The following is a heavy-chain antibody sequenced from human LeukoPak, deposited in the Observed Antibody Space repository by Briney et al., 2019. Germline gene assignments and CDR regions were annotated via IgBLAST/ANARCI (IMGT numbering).Heavy chain of an antibody. CDR3: AREDY. V-gene: IGHV3-48*01. Sequence: AGGSLRLSCAAFGFNYSSYTMNWVRQAPGMGLEWLSYNSATRDITYYADSVKGRYTISRDNAKNSLYLQMNNLRAEDTAVYYCAREDYWGQGTLVTVSS. J-gene: IGHJ4*02. CDR1: GFNYSSYT. CDR2: NSATRDIT.